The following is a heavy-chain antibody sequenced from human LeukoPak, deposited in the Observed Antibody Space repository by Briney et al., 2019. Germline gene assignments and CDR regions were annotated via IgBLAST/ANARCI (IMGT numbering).Heavy chain of an antibody. CDR3: AKPYYYGSGTPSYFDY. CDR1: GFTFSSYG. D-gene: IGHD3-10*01. Sequence: PGRSLRLSCAASGFTFSSYGMHWVRQAPGKGLEWVAVTSYDGSKKFYADSVKGRFTISRDNSKNTLYLQMNSQRAEDTAVYYCAKPYYYGSGTPSYFDYWGQGTLVTVSS. CDR2: TSYDGSKK. J-gene: IGHJ4*02. V-gene: IGHV3-30*18.